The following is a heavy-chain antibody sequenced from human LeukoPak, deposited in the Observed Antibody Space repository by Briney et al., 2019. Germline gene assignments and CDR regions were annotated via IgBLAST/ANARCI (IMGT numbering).Heavy chain of an antibody. J-gene: IGHJ4*02. CDR3: SRENGAFSPFGY. V-gene: IGHV4-4*02. CDR1: GGSITSTNW. D-gene: IGHD2-8*01. CDR2: VSLSGLT. Sequence: SETLSLTCGVSGGSITSTNWWSWVRQPPGQGLEWIGEVSLSGLTNYNPSLSSRVIMAMETSKNHLSLHLTSVTAADTAVYYCSRENGAFSPFGYWGQGYLSPSSQ.